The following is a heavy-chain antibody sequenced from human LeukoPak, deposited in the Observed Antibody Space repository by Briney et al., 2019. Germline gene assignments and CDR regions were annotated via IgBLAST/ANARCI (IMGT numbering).Heavy chain of an antibody. CDR1: GGSISSGGYY. CDR3: ARVVVGATFDY. J-gene: IGHJ4*02. V-gene: IGHV4-31*03. Sequence: SETLSPTCTVSGGSISSGGYYWSWIRQHPGKGLEWIGYVSYSGGTLYSPSLKSRVTISVDTSKSQFSLKLSSVTVADTAVYYCARVVVGATFDYWGLGTLVTVSS. D-gene: IGHD1-26*01. CDR2: VSYSGGT.